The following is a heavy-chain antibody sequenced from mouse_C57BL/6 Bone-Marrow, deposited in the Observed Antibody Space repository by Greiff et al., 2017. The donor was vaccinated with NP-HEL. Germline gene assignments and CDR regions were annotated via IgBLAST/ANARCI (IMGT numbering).Heavy chain of an antibody. D-gene: IGHD1-1*01. CDR2: IRNKANNHAT. CDR1: GFTFSDAW. Sequence: EVQLLESGGGLVQPGGSMKLSCAASGFTFSDAWMDWVRQSPEKGLEWVAEIRNKANNHATYYAESVKGRFTISRDDEKSSVYLRMSSLRAEDTGIYYCTRRDGSSDPYWYLDDWGTGTTVTVSS. J-gene: IGHJ1*03. V-gene: IGHV6-6*01. CDR3: TRRDGSSDPYWYLDD.